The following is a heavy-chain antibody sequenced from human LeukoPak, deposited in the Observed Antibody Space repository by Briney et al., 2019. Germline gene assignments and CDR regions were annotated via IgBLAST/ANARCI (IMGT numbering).Heavy chain of an antibody. D-gene: IGHD5-18*01. CDR1: GYTFTGYY. V-gene: IGHV1-18*04. Sequence: GASVKVSCKASGYTFTGYYMHWVRQAPGQGLEWMGWISAYNGNTNYAQKLQGRVTMTTDTSTSTAYMEMRSLRSDDTAVYYCARGAYNYGPGWFDPWGQGTLVTVSS. CDR2: ISAYNGNT. J-gene: IGHJ5*02. CDR3: ARGAYNYGPGWFDP.